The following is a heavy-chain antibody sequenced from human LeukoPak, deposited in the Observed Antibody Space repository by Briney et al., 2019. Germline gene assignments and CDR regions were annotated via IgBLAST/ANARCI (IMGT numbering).Heavy chain of an antibody. D-gene: IGHD1-26*01. Sequence: GGSLRLSCAASGFTVSSNYMSWVRQAPGNGLEWVSVIYSGGSTYYADSVKGRFTISRDNSKNTLYLQMNSLRAEDTAVYFCARGEPAYGMDAWGKGTTVTVSS. V-gene: IGHV3-53*01. CDR3: ARGEPAYGMDA. CDR2: IYSGGST. CDR1: GFTVSSNY. J-gene: IGHJ6*04.